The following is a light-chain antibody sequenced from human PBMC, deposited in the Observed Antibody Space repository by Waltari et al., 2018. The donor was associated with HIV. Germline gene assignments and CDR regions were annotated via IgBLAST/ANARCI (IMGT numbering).Light chain of an antibody. CDR2: SND. V-gene: IGLV1-44*01. Sequence: QSPLTQTPSMSGAPGQRVNISCSGGPSNIGSNSVNWYRQLPGTAPKLLLYSNDQRPSSVPVRFSGSKSATSAFLVISGLQSDDEADYYCATWDDTMSVVFGGGTRLTVL. CDR1: PSNIGSNS. J-gene: IGLJ2*01. CDR3: ATWDDTMSVV.